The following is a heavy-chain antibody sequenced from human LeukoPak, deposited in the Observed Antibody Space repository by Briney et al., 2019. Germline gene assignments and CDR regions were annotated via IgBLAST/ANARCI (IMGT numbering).Heavy chain of an antibody. CDR2: IYYSDST. CDR3: ARHGPRGLRYFDWLLDY. V-gene: IGHV4-38-2*01. Sequence: KTSETLSLTCDVSGYSISSGYYWGWIRQPPGKGREWIGNIYYSDSTYYNPSLRGRATISVDTSKNQFSLKLTSVTAADTAVYYCARHGPRGLRYFDWLLDYWGQGTLVTVSS. CDR1: GYSISSGYY. D-gene: IGHD3-9*01. J-gene: IGHJ4*02.